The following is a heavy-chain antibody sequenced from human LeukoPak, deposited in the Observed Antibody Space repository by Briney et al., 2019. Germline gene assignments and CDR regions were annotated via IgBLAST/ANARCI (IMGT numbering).Heavy chain of an antibody. V-gene: IGHV3-21*01. CDR1: GFTFSSYT. D-gene: IGHD4-23*01. J-gene: IGHJ4*02. CDR3: AREYRATVVTSALFDS. CDR2: ISSGSNDI. Sequence: GGSLRFSCAASGFTFSSYTMSWVRQAPGKGLEWVSSISSGSNDIYYADSVKGRFTISRDNAKKSLYLQMNSLRAEDTAVYYCAREYRATVVTSALFDSWGQGTLVTVSS.